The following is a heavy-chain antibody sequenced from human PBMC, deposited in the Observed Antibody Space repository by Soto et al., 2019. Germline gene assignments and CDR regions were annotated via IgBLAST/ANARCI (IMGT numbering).Heavy chain of an antibody. Sequence: QVQLVQSGAEVKKPGSSVKVSCKASGGTFSTSTFTWVRQAPGQGLEWMGRTIPILDVADYAQDFQGRVTITAXNSXSTAYMELTSLTSKDTAVYYCARDSPIGSTYSGYDAIDSWGQGTLSPSPQ. CDR1: GGTFSTST. V-gene: IGHV1-69*08. CDR2: TIPILDVA. CDR3: ARDSPIGSTYSGYDAIDS. J-gene: IGHJ4*02. D-gene: IGHD5-12*01.